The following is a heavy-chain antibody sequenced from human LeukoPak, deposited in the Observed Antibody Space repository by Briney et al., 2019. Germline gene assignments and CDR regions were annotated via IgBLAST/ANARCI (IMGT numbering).Heavy chain of an antibody. J-gene: IGHJ3*02. V-gene: IGHV1-2*02. CDR1: GYTFTGYY. CDR2: INPNSGGI. CDR3: GRDRAVAGTAIDAFDI. Sequence: ASVKVSCKASGYTFTGYYIHWVRQAPGQGLEWMGWINPNSGGIKYAQKCQGRVTMTGDTSISTAYMELSRLRSDDTAVYYCGRDRAVAGTAIDAFDIWGQGTMVTVPS. D-gene: IGHD6-19*01.